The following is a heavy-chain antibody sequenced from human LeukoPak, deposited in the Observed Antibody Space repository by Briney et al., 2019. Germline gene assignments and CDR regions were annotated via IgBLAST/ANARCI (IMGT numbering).Heavy chain of an antibody. CDR2: IVVGSGNT. D-gene: IGHD4-17*01. J-gene: IGHJ5*02. CDR3: ARAGDLKAVTTRVNWFDP. CDR1: GFTFTSSA. V-gene: IGHV1-58*02. Sequence: SVKVSCKASGFTFTSSAMQWVRQARGQRLEWIGWIVVGSGNTNYAQKFQERVTITRDMSTSTAYMELSSLRSEDTAVYYCARAGDLKAVTTRVNWFDPWGQGTLVTVSS.